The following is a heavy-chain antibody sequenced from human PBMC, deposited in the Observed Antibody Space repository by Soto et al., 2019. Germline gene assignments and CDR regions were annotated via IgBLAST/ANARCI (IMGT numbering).Heavy chain of an antibody. CDR1: CGSISSGGYS. J-gene: IGHJ5*02. V-gene: IGHV4-30-2*01. CDR3: ARDKLRDPAEFDP. D-gene: IGHD3-10*01. Sequence: KSSETLSLTCAVSCGSISSGGYSWSWIRQPPGKGLEWIGYIYHSGSTYYNPSLKSRVTISVDRSKNQFSLKLSSVTAADTAVYYCARDKLRDPAEFDPWGQGTLVTVSS. CDR2: IYHSGST.